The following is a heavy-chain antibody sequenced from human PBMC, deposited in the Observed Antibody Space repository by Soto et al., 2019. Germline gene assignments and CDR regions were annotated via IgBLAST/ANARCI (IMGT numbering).Heavy chain of an antibody. Sequence: ASVKVSCKASGYTFTGYYVHWVRQAPGQGLEWMGWINPNSGGTNYAQKFQGRVTMTRDTSISTAYMELSRLRSDDTAAYYCARDLGVGATRNMIDYWGQGTLVTVSS. CDR1: GYTFTGYY. CDR2: INPNSGGT. J-gene: IGHJ4*02. D-gene: IGHD1-26*01. V-gene: IGHV1-2*02. CDR3: ARDLGVGATRNMIDY.